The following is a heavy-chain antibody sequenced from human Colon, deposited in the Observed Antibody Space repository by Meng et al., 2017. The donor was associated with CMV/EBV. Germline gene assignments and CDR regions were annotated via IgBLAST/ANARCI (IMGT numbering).Heavy chain of an antibody. V-gene: IGHV3-21*01. CDR3: ASQQGLDD. CDR2: ISSSSDYK. Sequence: VQLVESGGGLVKPGGSLRLSCAASGFTFSSYSMNWVRQAPGKGLEWVSSISSSSDYKYYADSVKGRFTISRDNAKSSLYLQMNSLRAEDTAVYYCASQQGLDDRGQGTMGTVS. D-gene: IGHD6-13*01. CDR1: GFTFSSYS. J-gene: IGHJ4*02.